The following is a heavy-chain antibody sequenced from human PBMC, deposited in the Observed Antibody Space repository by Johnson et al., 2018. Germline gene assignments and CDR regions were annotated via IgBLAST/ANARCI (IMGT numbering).Heavy chain of an antibody. CDR2: ISYDGSNK. Sequence: VQLLETGGGVVQPGRSLRLSCVVSGFTFRSFGMNWVRQAPGKGLEGVAVISYDGSNKYYADSVKGRFTISRDNSKNTLYRQMNSLRAEDTAVYHCAPVIAVPGTLDFQHWGQGTLVIVSS. J-gene: IGHJ1*01. CDR1: GFTFRSFG. CDR3: APVIAVPGTLDFQH. V-gene: IGHV3-30*03. D-gene: IGHD6-19*01.